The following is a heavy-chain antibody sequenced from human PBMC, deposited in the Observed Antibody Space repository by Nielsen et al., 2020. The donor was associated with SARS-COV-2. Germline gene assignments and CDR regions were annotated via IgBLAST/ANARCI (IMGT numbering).Heavy chain of an antibody. J-gene: IGHJ6*02. CDR3: ARAGYCSSTSCFYYGMDV. V-gene: IGHV3-7*05. CDR1: GFTFSSYW. D-gene: IGHD2-2*01. Sequence: GESLKISCAASGFTFSSYWMSWVRQAPGKGLEWVANIKQDGSEKYYVDSVKGRFTISRDNAKNSLYLQMNSLRAEDTAVYYCARAGYCSSTSCFYYGMDVWGQGTTVTVSS. CDR2: IKQDGSEK.